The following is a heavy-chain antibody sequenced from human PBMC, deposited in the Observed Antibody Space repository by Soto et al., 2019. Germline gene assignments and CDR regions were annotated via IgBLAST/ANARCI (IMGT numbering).Heavy chain of an antibody. D-gene: IGHD5-12*01. CDR3: TRQGPRDGYNWGFDY. CDR2: VRSKANRYTT. V-gene: IGHV3-73*01. J-gene: IGHJ4*02. CDR1: GFSFSDAD. Sequence: GGSLRLSCAASGFSFSDADIHWVRQASGKGLEWVGRVRSKANRYTTHYVESVKGRFIISRDDSKNTAYLQMHSLKTEDTAVYYCTRQGPRDGYNWGFDYWGPGTLVTVSS.